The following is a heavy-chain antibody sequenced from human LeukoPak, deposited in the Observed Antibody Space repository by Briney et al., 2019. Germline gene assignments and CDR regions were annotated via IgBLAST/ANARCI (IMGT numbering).Heavy chain of an antibody. CDR2: ISYDGSNK. Sequence: GGSLTLSCAAYGFTFSSYAMHWVRQAPGKGLEWVGVISYDGSNKYYADSVKGRFTISRDNSKNTLYLQMNSLRAEDTAVDYCARGKSTRIVADFDIWGQGTMATVSS. J-gene: IGHJ3*02. CDR1: GFTFSSYA. D-gene: IGHD3-22*01. CDR3: ARGKSTRIVADFDI. V-gene: IGHV3-30-3*01.